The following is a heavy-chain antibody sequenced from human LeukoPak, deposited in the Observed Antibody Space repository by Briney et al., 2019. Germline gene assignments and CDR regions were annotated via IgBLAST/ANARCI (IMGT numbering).Heavy chain of an antibody. CDR3: ARGCDSSGYYRFDY. V-gene: IGHV4-34*01. CDR2: INHSGST. D-gene: IGHD3-22*01. Sequence: SETLSLTCAVYGGSFSGYYWSWIRQPPGKGLEWIGEINHSGSTNYNPSLKSRVTISVDTSKNQFSLKLSSVTAADTAVYYCARGCDSSGYYRFDYWGQGTLVTVSS. CDR1: GGSFSGYY. J-gene: IGHJ4*02.